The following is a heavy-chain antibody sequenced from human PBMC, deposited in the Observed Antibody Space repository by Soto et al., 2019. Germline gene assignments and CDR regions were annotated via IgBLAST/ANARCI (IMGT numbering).Heavy chain of an antibody. CDR3: ARASRPFFFYNRRGYSVSRCGFDI. Sequence: GGLLRVSSRASGFSFSSYVLHWFRQDPGKGLEWVAVIWYDGSNKYYADSVKGRFTISREHSKNTLYLQMNSLRAEDTAVYYCARASRPFFFYNRRGYSVSRCGFDIWGQPIIITV. V-gene: IGHV3-33*01. CDR1: GFSFSSYV. D-gene: IGHD2-21*01. J-gene: IGHJ3*02. CDR2: IWYDGSNK.